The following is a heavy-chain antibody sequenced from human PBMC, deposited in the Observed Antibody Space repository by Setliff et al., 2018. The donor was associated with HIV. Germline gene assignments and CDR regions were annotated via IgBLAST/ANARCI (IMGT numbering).Heavy chain of an antibody. Sequence: SETLSLTCTVSGGSISSGYYWGWIRQPPGKGLEWIASISHSGSTYHNPSLKSRVTISVDTSKKQFSLKLSSVTAADTAVYYCARLVEAYDSSGYFFNWFDPWGQGTLVTVSS. CDR2: ISHSGST. J-gene: IGHJ5*02. D-gene: IGHD3-22*01. CDR1: GGSISSGYY. V-gene: IGHV4-38-2*02. CDR3: ARLVEAYDSSGYFFNWFDP.